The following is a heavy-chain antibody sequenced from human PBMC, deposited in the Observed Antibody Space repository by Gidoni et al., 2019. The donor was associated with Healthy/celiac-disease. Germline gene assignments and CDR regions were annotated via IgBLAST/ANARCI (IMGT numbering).Heavy chain of an antibody. CDR3: ARAPQTYSSSWFS. CDR1: GYSFTSYW. J-gene: IGHJ5*02. V-gene: IGHV5-10-1*03. Sequence: EVQLVQSGAAVKKPGEALRISCKGSGYSFTSYWISWVRQMPGKGLEWMGRIAPSDSYTNYSPSFQVHVTISPDKSISTAYLQWSSLKASDTAMYYCARAPQTYSSSWFSWGQVTLVTVSS. D-gene: IGHD6-13*01. CDR2: IAPSDSYT.